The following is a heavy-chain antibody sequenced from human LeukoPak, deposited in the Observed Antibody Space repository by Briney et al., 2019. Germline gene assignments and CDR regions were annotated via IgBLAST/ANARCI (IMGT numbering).Heavy chain of an antibody. V-gene: IGHV3-11*01. D-gene: IGHD2-8*01. CDR1: GFTFGDYY. CDR2: ISSSGSTI. J-gene: IGHJ4*02. CDR3: AIEKIVQDF. Sequence: GGSLRLSCAASGFTFGDYYMSWMRQAPGKGLEWVSYISSSGSTIYYADTVKGRFTTSRDNAKNSLYLQMNSLRAEDTAVYYCAIEKIVQDFWGQGTLVTVSS.